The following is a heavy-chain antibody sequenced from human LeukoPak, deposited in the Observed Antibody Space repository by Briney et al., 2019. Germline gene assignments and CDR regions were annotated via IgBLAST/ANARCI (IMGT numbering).Heavy chain of an antibody. Sequence: SLRLSCAASGFTFDDYAMHWVRQAPGKGLEWVSGISWNSGSIGYADSVKGRFTISRDNAKNSLDLQMNSLRAEDTAVYYCARVARYGDYIGGSDYWGQGALVTVSS. J-gene: IGHJ4*02. V-gene: IGHV3-9*01. CDR3: ARVARYGDYIGGSDY. CDR1: GFTFDDYA. D-gene: IGHD4-17*01. CDR2: ISWNSGSI.